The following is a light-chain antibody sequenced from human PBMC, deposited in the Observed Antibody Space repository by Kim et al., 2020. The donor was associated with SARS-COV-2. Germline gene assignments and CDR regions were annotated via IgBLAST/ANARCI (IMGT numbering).Light chain of an antibody. Sequence: KTVTFSCTRSSGSVASNYVHWYQQRPGSAPTTIIYEDSRRPSGVPDRFSGSIDPSSNSASLTISGLTAEDEADYYCQSYDNNNPFIFGAGTKVTVL. V-gene: IGLV6-57*03. CDR2: EDS. J-gene: IGLJ1*01. CDR3: QSYDNNNPFI. CDR1: SGSVASNY.